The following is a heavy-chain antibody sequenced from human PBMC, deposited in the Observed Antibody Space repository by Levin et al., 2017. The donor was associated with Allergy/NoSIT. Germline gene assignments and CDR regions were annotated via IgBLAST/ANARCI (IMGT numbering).Heavy chain of an antibody. D-gene: IGHD4-17*01. Sequence: PSETLSLTCAVYGGSFSGYYWSWIRQPPGKGLEWIGEINHSGSTNYNPSLKSRVTISVDTSKNQFSLKLSSVTAADTAVYYCARLGYYGDQKGDYWGQGTLVTVSS. CDR1: GGSFSGYY. J-gene: IGHJ4*02. V-gene: IGHV4-34*01. CDR3: ARLGYYGDQKGDY. CDR2: INHSGST.